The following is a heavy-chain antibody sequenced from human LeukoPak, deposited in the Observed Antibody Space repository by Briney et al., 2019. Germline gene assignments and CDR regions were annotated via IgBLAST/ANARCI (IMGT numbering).Heavy chain of an antibody. D-gene: IGHD4-17*01. CDR2: ISGSGGST. CDR3: AKSVASAVTTNPYFDY. CDR1: GFTFSSYA. V-gene: IGHV3-23*01. J-gene: IGHJ4*02. Sequence: GGSLRLSCAASGFTFSSYAMSWVRQALGKGLKWLSVISGSGGSTYYADSVKGRFTISRDNSKNTLYLQMNSLRAEDTAVYYCAKSVASAVTTNPYFDYWGQGTLVTVSS.